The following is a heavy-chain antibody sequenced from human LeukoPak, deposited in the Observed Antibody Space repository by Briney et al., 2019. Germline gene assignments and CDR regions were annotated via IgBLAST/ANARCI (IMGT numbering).Heavy chain of an antibody. CDR1: GFTFSSYW. CDR3: AKRLLGYADSSPIDY. D-gene: IGHD4-17*01. V-gene: IGHV3-23*01. Sequence: GGSLRLSCAASGFTFSSYWMNWVRQAPGKGLEWVSGISGIGANTYYADSVRGRFTISRDNSKNMLYLQMNSLRAEDTAVYYCAKRLLGYADSSPIDYWGQGTLVTVSS. J-gene: IGHJ4*02. CDR2: ISGIGANT.